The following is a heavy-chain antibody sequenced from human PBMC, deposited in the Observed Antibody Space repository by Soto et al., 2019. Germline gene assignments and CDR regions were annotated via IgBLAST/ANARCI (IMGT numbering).Heavy chain of an antibody. D-gene: IGHD3-16*01. V-gene: IGHV3-30-3*01. CDR3: ARGGPSFDP. CDR1: GFTFSSYA. CDR2: ISYDGSNK. J-gene: IGHJ5*02. Sequence: GGSLRLSCAASGFTFSSYAMHWVRQAPGKGLEWVAVISYDGSNKYYADSVKGRFTISRDNSKNTLYLQMNSLRAEDTAVYYCARGGPSFDPWGQGTLVTVSS.